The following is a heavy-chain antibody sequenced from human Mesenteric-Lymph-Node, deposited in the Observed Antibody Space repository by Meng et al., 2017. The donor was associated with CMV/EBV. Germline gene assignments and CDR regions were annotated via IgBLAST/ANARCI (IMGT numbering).Heavy chain of an antibody. CDR2: IYYSGST. CDR1: GGSISSGGYY. J-gene: IGHJ6*02. V-gene: IGHV4-31*03. D-gene: IGHD3-10*01. Sequence: SETLSLTCTVSGGSISSGGYYWSWIRQHPGKGLEWIGYIYYSGSTYYNPSLKSRVTISVDTSKNQFSLKLSSVTAADTAVYYCARVRRRAGMDVWGQGTTVTVSS. CDR3: ARVRRRAGMDV.